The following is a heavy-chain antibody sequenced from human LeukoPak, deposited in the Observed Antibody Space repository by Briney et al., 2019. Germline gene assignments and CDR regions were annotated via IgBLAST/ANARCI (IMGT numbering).Heavy chain of an antibody. J-gene: IGHJ6*04. CDR2: FYWNGAST. D-gene: IGHD3-10*02. Sequence: GGSLRLSCAASGFSFDDYGMSWVRQAPGTGLVWVSDFYWNGASTGYGDSLKGRFTISRDNAKNSLYLQMNSLRAEDTAVYYCAELGITMIGGGWGKGITVTISS. V-gene: IGHV3-20*04. CDR3: AELGITMIGGG. CDR1: GFSFDDYG.